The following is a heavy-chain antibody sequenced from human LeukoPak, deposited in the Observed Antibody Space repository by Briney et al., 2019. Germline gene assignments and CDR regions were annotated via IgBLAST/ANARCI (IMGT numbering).Heavy chain of an antibody. CDR3: ARGGILGGDFWSGYYSYYYYGMDV. CDR2: MNPNSGNT. Sequence: ASVKVSCKASGYTFTSYDINWVRQATGQGLEWMGWMNPNSGNTGYAQKFQGRVTMTRNTSISTAYMERSSLRSEDTAVYYCARGGILGGDFWSGYYSYYYYGMDVWGQGTTVTVSS. D-gene: IGHD3-3*01. V-gene: IGHV1-8*01. CDR1: GYTFTSYD. J-gene: IGHJ6*02.